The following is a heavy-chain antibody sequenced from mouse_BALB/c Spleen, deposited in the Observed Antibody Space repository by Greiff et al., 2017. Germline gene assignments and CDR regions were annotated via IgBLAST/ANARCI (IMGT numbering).Heavy chain of an antibody. D-gene: IGHD2-3*01. CDR3: ARSYDGSDYFDY. CDR2: IDPANGNT. Sequence: EVQLQQSGAELVKPGASVKLSCTASGFNIKDTYMHWVKQRPEQGLEWIGRIDPANGNTIYDPKFQGKASITADTSSNTAYLQLSSLTSEDTAVYYCARSYDGSDYFDYWGQGTTLTVSS. CDR1: GFNIKDTY. V-gene: IGHV14-3*02. J-gene: IGHJ2*01.